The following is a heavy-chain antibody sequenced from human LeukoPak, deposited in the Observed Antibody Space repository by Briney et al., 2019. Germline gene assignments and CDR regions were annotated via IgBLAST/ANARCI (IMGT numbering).Heavy chain of an antibody. Sequence: PSETLSLTCTVSGGSISSGGYYWSWIRQHPGKGLEWIGDIYYSGSTYYNPSLKSRVTISVDTSKNQFSLKLSSVTAADTAVYYWARESRLVGDYQVDYGGKETLVTVPS. J-gene: IGHJ4*02. CDR1: GGSISSGGYY. D-gene: IGHD2-8*02. CDR3: ARESRLVGDYQVDY. CDR2: IYYSGST. V-gene: IGHV4-31*03.